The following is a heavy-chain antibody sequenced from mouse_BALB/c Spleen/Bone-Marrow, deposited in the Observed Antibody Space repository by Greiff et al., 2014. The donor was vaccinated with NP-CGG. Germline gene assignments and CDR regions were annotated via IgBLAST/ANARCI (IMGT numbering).Heavy chain of an antibody. CDR3: ARDRGVQGYAMDY. CDR1: GFTFSDYY. J-gene: IGHJ4*01. D-gene: IGHD2-14*01. V-gene: IGHV5-4*02. Sequence: EVQLVESGGGLVKPGGSLKLSCAASGFTFSDYYMYWVRQTPEKRLEWVATISDGSTYTYYPDSVKGRFTISRDNAKNNLYLQMSSLKSEDTVLYYCARDRGVQGYAMDYWGQGTSVTVSS. CDR2: ISDGSTYT.